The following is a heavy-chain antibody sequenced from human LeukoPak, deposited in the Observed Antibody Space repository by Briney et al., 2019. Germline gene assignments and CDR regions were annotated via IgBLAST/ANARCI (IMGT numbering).Heavy chain of an antibody. V-gene: IGHV3-7*04. D-gene: IGHD3-10*01. Sequence: GGSLRLSCAASGFTFSNYWMGWVRQAPGKGLEWVANIKQDGSEKRYVDPVKGRFTISRDNAKNSLYLQMNSLRAEDTAIYYCARGPQFSGPGWFDPWGQGTLVTVSS. CDR3: ARGPQFSGPGWFDP. J-gene: IGHJ5*02. CDR2: IKQDGSEK. CDR1: GFTFSNYW.